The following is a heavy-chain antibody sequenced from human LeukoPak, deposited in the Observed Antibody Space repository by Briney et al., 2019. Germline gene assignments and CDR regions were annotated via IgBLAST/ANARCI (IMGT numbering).Heavy chain of an antibody. CDR1: VGSFSGYY. Sequence: SETLSLTCAVYVGSFSGYYWSWIRQPPGKGLEWIGEINHSGSTNYNPSLKSRVTISVDTSKNQFSLKLSSVTAADTAVYYCARGYDFWSGYYRDAFDIWGQGTMVTVSS. CDR2: INHSGST. CDR3: ARGYDFWSGYYRDAFDI. D-gene: IGHD3-3*01. J-gene: IGHJ3*02. V-gene: IGHV4-34*01.